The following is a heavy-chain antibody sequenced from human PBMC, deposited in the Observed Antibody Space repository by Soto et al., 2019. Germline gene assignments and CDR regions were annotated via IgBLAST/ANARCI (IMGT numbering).Heavy chain of an antibody. CDR3: AKALGELSPESYDS. V-gene: IGHV3-30*18. D-gene: IGHD3-16*02. CDR1: GFTFSYYN. Sequence: QVQLVESGGGVVQPGRSLRLSCAASGFTFSYYNMHWVRQAPGKGLEWVAVISYDGGEKYYADSVKGRFTISRDNSKNTLLLQMNSLRVDDTAVYYCAKALGELSPESYDSWGQGTLITVSS. J-gene: IGHJ4*02. CDR2: ISYDGGEK.